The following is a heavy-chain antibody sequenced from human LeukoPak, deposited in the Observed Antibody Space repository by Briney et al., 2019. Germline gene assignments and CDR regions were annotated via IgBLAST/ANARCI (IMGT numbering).Heavy chain of an antibody. D-gene: IGHD6-13*01. CDR2: ISSSGSTI. CDR3: ARGSMGIAAAGTDY. J-gene: IGHJ4*02. Sequence: GGSLRLSCAASGFTFSSYEMNWVRQAPGKGLEWVSYISSSGSTIYYADSVKGRFTTSRDNAKNSLYLQMNSLRAEDTAVYYCARGSMGIAAAGTDYWGQGTLVTVSS. CDR1: GFTFSSYE. V-gene: IGHV3-48*03.